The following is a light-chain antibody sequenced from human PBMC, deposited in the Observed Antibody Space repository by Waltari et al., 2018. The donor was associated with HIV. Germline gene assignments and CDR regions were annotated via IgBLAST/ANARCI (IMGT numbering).Light chain of an antibody. Sequence: IRMSQSPSSLSASLGDRVNITCRASQPVSDYVACFRQRQGETPQFLIFCASTLHTGVSSRFSRSSSGTEYTLSVACLQSEVCATFFCQQYYDYPWPFGPGT. V-gene: IGKV1-8*01. CDR3: QQYYDYPWP. CDR1: QPVSDY. J-gene: IGKJ1*01. CDR2: CAS.